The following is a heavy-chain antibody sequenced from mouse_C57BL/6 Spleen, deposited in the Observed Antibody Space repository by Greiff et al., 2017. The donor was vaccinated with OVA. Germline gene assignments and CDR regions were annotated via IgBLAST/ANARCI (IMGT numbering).Heavy chain of an antibody. J-gene: IGHJ2*01. CDR2: ISNGGGST. V-gene: IGHV5-12*01. Sequence: EVHLVESGGGLVRPGGSLKLSCAASGFTFSDYYMYWVRQTPEKRLEWVAYISNGGGSTYYPDTVKGRFTISRDNAKNTLYLQMSRLKSEDTAMYYCARQDWLYYFDYWGQGTTLTVSS. CDR3: ARQDWLYYFDY. D-gene: IGHD2-2*01. CDR1: GFTFSDYY.